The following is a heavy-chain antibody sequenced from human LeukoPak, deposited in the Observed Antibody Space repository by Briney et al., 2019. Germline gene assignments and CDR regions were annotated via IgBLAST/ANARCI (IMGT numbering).Heavy chain of an antibody. Sequence: SETLSLTCTVSGDSISSDSYYWNWIRQPAGKGLEWIGRIYNSGSTKYNPSLRSRFTISVDTSKNQFSLKLTSVTAADTAVYYCATGVTYKSGWYGFDYWGQGTLVTVSS. CDR2: IYNSGST. D-gene: IGHD6-19*01. CDR3: ATGVTYKSGWYGFDY. CDR1: GDSISSDSYY. V-gene: IGHV4-61*02. J-gene: IGHJ4*02.